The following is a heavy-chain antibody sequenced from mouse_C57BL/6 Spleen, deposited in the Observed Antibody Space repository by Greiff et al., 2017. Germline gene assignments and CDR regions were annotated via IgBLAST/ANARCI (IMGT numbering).Heavy chain of an antibody. CDR2: INPNNGGT. D-gene: IGHD3-2*02. CDR1: GYTFTNYH. J-gene: IGHJ4*01. CDR3: AASSGCDAMDY. Sequence: EVQLQQSGPELVKPGASVKIPCKASGYTFTNYHMDWVKQSHGKSLEWIGDINPNNGGTIYNEKFKGKATLTVDKYSSPAYMELRRLTSEDTAVYSCAASSGCDAMDYWGQGTSVTVSS. V-gene: IGHV1-18*01.